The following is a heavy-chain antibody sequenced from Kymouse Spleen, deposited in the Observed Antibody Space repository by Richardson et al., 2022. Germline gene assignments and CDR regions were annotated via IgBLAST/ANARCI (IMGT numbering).Heavy chain of an antibody. J-gene: IGHJ4*02. D-gene: IGHD6-19*01. Sequence: QLQLQESGPGLVKPSETLSLTCTVSGGSISSSSYYWGWIRQPPGKGLEWIGSIYYSGSTYYNPSLKSRVTISVDTSKNQFSLKLSSVTAADTAVYYCARHRHSSGGFDYWGQGTLVTVSS. CDR2: IYYSGST. CDR1: GGSISSSSYY. V-gene: IGHV4-39*01. CDR3: ARHRHSSGGFDY.